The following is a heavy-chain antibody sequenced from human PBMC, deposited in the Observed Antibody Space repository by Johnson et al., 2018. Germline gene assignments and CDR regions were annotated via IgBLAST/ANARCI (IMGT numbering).Heavy chain of an antibody. CDR3: TKDGCSGGGCYSDEYVQH. CDR1: GFTFDDYA. D-gene: IGHD2-15*01. J-gene: IGHJ1*01. CDR2: ISWNSGSI. Sequence: EVQLVESGGGVVQPGRSLRLSCAASGFTFDDYAMHWVRQAPGKGLAWVSGISWNSGSIDYADSVKGRFTISGYNAKNSLYLKVNSLRTEDTALYYCTKDGCSGGGCYSDEYVQHWGQGTLVTVSS. V-gene: IGHV3-9*01.